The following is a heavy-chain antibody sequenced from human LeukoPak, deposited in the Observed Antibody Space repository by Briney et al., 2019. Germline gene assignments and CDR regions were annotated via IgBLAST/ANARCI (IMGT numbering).Heavy chain of an antibody. V-gene: IGHV4-4*07. Sequence: SETLSLTCSVSGGSINSYHWSWIRQPAGKGLEWIGRISTTGSSSYNPSLQSRVTMSVDTSKNQFSLQMSSVTAADTAVYYCARDLAAAVEFDYWGQGTLVTVSS. D-gene: IGHD6-13*01. CDR1: GGSINSYH. CDR2: ISTTGSS. J-gene: IGHJ4*02. CDR3: ARDLAAAVEFDY.